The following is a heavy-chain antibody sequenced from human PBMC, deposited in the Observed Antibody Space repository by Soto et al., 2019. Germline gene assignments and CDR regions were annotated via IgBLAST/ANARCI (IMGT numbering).Heavy chain of an antibody. CDR2: INGDGSDK. CDR1: EFTLTNYW. V-gene: IGHV3-7*01. CDR3: EALNGKL. J-gene: IGHJ4*02. Sequence: PGGSLRLSCVASEFTLTNYWMSWLRQAPGRGLEWVASINGDGSDKFYVDSLKGRFSISRDTAQNSLYLQMDSLTAEDTAIYYCEALNGKLWGRGTRVTVSS. D-gene: IGHD1-26*01.